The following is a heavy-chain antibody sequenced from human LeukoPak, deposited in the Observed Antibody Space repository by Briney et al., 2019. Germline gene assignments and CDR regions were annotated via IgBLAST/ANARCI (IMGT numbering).Heavy chain of an antibody. CDR3: ARDFELSH. J-gene: IGHJ4*02. D-gene: IGHD3-16*02. V-gene: IGHV3-33*01. CDR1: GFTFSSYG. CDR2: IWYDGSCK. Sequence: GRSLRLSCAASGFTFSSYGMHWVRQAPGKGLEWVALIWYDGSCKHYADSVRGRFTISRDNSKNTLYLQMNSLRAEDTAVYYCARDFELSHWGQGTLVTVSS.